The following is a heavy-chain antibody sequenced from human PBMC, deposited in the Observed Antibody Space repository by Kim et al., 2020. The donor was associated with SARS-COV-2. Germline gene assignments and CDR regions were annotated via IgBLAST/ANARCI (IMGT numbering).Heavy chain of an antibody. V-gene: IGHV3-7*01. J-gene: IGHJ3*02. CDR1: GFTFSDYW. D-gene: IGHD3-22*01. CDR2: IKEAGGEI. CDR3: ARLPYYHDISGYFPDAFDI. Sequence: GGSLRLSCAASGFTFSDYWMSWVRQAPGKGLEWVASIKEAGGEIYYVDSVKGRFTISRDNAKNSLYLRLNSLRAEDTAVYYCARLPYYHDISGYFPDAFDIWGQGTSVTVSS.